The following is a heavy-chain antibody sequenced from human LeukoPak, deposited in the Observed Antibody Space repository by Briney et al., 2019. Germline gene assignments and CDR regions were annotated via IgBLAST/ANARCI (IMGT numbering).Heavy chain of an antibody. V-gene: IGHV4-39*01. J-gene: IGHJ4*02. CDR2: IYYSGST. Sequence: SETLSLTCTVPGGSISSSSYYWGWIRQPPGKGLEWIGSIYYSGSTYYNPSLKSRATISVDTSKNQFSLKLSSVTAADTAVYYCASNIVVVPAARGPVDYWGQGTLVTVSS. D-gene: IGHD2-2*01. CDR1: GGSISSSSYY. CDR3: ASNIVVVPAARGPVDY.